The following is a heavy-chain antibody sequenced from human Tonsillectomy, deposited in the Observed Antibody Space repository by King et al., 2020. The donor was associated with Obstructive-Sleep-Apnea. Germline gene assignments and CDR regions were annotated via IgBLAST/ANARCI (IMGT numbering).Heavy chain of an antibody. J-gene: IGHJ4*02. CDR3: ARDPSYCSSTSCYDSFDY. V-gene: IGHV4-38-2*02. CDR1: GYSISSGYY. D-gene: IGHD2-2*01. Sequence: QLQESGPGLVKPSETLSLTCTVSGYSISSGYYWGWIRQPPGKGLEWIGSIYHSGSTYYNPSLKSRVTISVDTSQNQFSLTLRSVTAADTAVYYCARDPSYCSSTSCYDSFDYWGQGTLVTVSS. CDR2: IYHSGST.